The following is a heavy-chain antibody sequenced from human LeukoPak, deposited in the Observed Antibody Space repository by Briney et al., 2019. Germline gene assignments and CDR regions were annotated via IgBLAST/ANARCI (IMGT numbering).Heavy chain of an antibody. J-gene: IGHJ4*02. CDR2: IYPGDSDT. CDR1: GYRFISYW. V-gene: IGHV5-51*01. CDR3: VRQNGIVGAPIDY. D-gene: IGHD1-26*01. Sequence: GESLKISCKGSGYRFISYWIAWVRHTPGKGLECMGIIYPGDSDTRYSPSFQGQVTISADESINTAYLQWSSLKASDTAVYYCVRQNGIVGAPIDYWGQGTLVTVSS.